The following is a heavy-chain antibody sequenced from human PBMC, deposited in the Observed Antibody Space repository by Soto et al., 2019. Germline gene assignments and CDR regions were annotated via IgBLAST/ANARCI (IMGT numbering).Heavy chain of an antibody. V-gene: IGHV5-51*01. CDR1: GYSFTSYW. D-gene: IGHD3-10*01. J-gene: IGHJ6*02. CDR2: IYPGESDT. CDR3: ARHGEVLWFGELFNHSSYYYYYGMDV. Sequence: PGESLKISCKGSGYSFTSYWIGWVRQMPGKGLEWMGIIYPGESDTRYSPSFQGQVTISADKSISTAYLQWSSLKASDTAMYYCARHGEVLWFGELFNHSSYYYYYGMDVWGQGTTVTVS.